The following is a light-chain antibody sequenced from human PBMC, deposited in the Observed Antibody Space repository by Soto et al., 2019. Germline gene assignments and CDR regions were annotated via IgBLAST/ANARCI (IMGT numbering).Light chain of an antibody. Sequence: VLNLAPSTLCTSATFAATLSFRASQGIGDTLAWYQQKPGQAPRLLIYGASTRATDMPGTFSGRGSGTEFTLTICSLRPEDFAVYYCQQYRRWTRQFAQGTKAEIK. V-gene: IGKV3-15*01. CDR3: QQYRRWTRQ. CDR1: QGIGDT. CDR2: GAS. J-gene: IGKJ1*01.